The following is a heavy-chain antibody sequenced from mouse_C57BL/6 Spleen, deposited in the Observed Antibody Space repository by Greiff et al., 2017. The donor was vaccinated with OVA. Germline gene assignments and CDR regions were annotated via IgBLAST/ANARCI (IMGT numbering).Heavy chain of an antibody. Sequence: VQLQQSGAELARPGASVKLSCKASGYTFTSYGISWVKLRTGQGLEWIGEIYPRSGNTYYNEKFKGKATLTADKSSSTAYMELRSLTSEDSAVYFCARDYGSSSPFDYWGQGTTLTVSS. J-gene: IGHJ2*01. CDR2: IYPRSGNT. CDR3: ARDYGSSSPFDY. D-gene: IGHD1-1*01. CDR1: GYTFTSYG. V-gene: IGHV1-81*01.